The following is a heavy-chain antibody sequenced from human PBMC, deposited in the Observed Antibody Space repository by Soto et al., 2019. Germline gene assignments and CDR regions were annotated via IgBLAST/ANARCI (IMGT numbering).Heavy chain of an antibody. V-gene: IGHV3-48*02. J-gene: IGHJ1*01. CDR2: ISSSSSTI. Sequence: GGSLRLSCAASGFTFSSYSMNWVRQAPGKGLEWVSYISSSSSTIYYADSVKGRFTISRDNAKNSLYLQMNSLRDEDTAVYYCASPGYSSSWEYFKHWGQATLVTVS. D-gene: IGHD6-13*01. CDR3: ASPGYSSSWEYFKH. CDR1: GFTFSSYS.